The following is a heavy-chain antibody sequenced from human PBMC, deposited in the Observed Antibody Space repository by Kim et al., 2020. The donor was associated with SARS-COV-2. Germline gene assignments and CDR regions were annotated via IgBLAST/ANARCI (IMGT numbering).Heavy chain of an antibody. Sequence: GGSLRLSCAASGFTFSSYWMSWVRQAPGKGLEWVANIKEDGSERYYVGSVEGRFTISRDNAKNSLYLHMNSLRAEDTAVYYCARDARYCTSTSCPTESWFDPWGQGTLVTVSS. J-gene: IGHJ5*02. V-gene: IGHV3-7*03. D-gene: IGHD2-2*01. CDR2: IKEDGSER. CDR1: GFTFSSYW. CDR3: ARDARYCTSTSCPTESWFDP.